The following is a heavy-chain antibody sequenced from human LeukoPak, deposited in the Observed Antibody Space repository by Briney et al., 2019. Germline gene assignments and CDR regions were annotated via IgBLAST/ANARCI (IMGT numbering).Heavy chain of an antibody. CDR2: XXWNSGSI. V-gene: IGHV3-9*01. Sequence: GGSLRLSCAASGFTFDDYAMHWGRQAPGKGLXXXXXXXWNSGSIGYADSVKGRFTISRDNAKNSLYLQMNSLRAEDTALYYCAKDMVVGATGDYYGMDVWGQGTTVTVSS. J-gene: IGHJ6*02. CDR3: AKDMVVGATGDYYGMDV. D-gene: IGHD1-26*01. CDR1: GFTFDDYA.